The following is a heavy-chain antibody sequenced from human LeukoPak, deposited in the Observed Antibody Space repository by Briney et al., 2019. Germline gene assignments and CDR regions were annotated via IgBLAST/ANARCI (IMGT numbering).Heavy chain of an antibody. CDR2: IYYSGST. CDR1: GGSISSYY. Sequence: SETLSLTCTVSGGSISSYYWSWIRQPPGKGLEWIGYIYYSGSTNYNPSLKSRATISVDTSKNQFSLKLSSVTAAYTAVYYCASLYSGYDLAYFDYWGQGTLVTVS. V-gene: IGHV4-59*01. J-gene: IGHJ4*02. CDR3: ASLYSGYDLAYFDY. D-gene: IGHD5-12*01.